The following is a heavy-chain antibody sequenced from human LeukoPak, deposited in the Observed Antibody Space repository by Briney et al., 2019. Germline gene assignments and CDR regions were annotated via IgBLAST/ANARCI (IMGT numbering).Heavy chain of an antibody. Sequence: GGSLRLSCAASGFTFSNYAMHWVRQAPGKGLEWVTVISYDGSNKYYADSAKGRFTISRDNSKNTLYLQVNSLRPEDTAVYYCARDYIQGGYSYGADYWGQGTLVTVSS. D-gene: IGHD5-18*01. J-gene: IGHJ4*02. CDR1: GFTFSNYA. V-gene: IGHV3-30*04. CDR2: ISYDGSNK. CDR3: ARDYIQGGYSYGADY.